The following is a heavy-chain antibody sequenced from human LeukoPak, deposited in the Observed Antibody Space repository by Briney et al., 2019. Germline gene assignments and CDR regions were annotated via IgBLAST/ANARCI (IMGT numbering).Heavy chain of an antibody. D-gene: IGHD6-6*01. CDR3: ARAQLAARIRAHPLH. CDR1: GFTFSSYA. Sequence: GGSLRLSCAASGFTFSSYAMSWVRQAPGKGLEWVSALSGRGGSTYYADSVKGRFTISRDNAKNSLYLQMNSLRAEDTAVYYCARAQLAARIRAHPLHWGQGTLVTVSS. CDR2: LSGRGGST. J-gene: IGHJ4*02. V-gene: IGHV3-23*01.